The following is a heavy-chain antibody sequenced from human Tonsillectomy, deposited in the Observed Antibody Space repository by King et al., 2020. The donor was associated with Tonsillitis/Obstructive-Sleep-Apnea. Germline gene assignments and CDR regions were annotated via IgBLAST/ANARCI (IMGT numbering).Heavy chain of an antibody. CDR2: IKSKTDGGTT. CDR1: GFTFSNAW. J-gene: IGHJ3*02. D-gene: IGHD6-19*01. CDR3: NTVRGGSGWYAFDI. V-gene: IGHV3-15*01. Sequence: QLVQSGGGLVKPGGSLRLSCEASGFTFSNAWMSWVSQAPGKGLEWVGRIKSKTDGGTTDYAATVKGRFTISRDDSKNTLYLQMNSLKTEETGVYYCNTVRGGSGWYAFDIWGHGTMFTVSS.